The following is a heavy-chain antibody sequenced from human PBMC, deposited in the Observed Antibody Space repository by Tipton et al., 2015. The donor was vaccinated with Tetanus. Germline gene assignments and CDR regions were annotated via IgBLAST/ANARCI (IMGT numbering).Heavy chain of an antibody. CDR1: GGSVRSGDYS. V-gene: IGHV4-61*08. J-gene: IGHJ4*02. CDR2: VSYSGRT. Sequence: GLVKPSETLSLTCTVSGGSVRSGDYSWNWIRQPPGKGLEWLAYVSYSGRTNSNYSLKSRITISQDTSKNQFSLKLTSVTAADTAIYYCARANYEYPNKGPFDSWGQGTLVIVSS. CDR3: ARANYEYPNKGPFDS. D-gene: IGHD3-3*01.